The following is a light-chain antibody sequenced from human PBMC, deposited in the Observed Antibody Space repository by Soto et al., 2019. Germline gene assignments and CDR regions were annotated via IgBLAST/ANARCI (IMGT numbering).Light chain of an antibody. V-gene: IGKV3-15*01. CDR3: QQYSVWPLT. CDR1: QSVSSK. Sequence: IVMTQSPATLSVSPGERATLSCRASQSVSSKLAWYQQKPGQAPRLLIYRASTRATDIPARFSGSGSGTEFTLTISSLQSEDFAVYYCQQYSVWPLTFGGGTKVDIK. CDR2: RAS. J-gene: IGKJ4*01.